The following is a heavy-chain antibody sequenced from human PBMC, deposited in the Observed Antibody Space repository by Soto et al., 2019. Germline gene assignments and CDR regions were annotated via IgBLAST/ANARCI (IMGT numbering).Heavy chain of an antibody. D-gene: IGHD3-3*01. V-gene: IGHV4-30-4*01. J-gene: IGHJ5*02. Sequence: QVQLQESGPGLVKPSQTLSLTCTVSGGSISSGDYYWSWIGQPPGKGLEWIGYIYYSGSTYYNPSLKSRVTISVDTSKNQFSLKLSSVTAADTAVYYCARVVYSNSIRFLARWFDPWGQGTLVTVSS. CDR1: GGSISSGDYY. CDR3: ARVVYSNSIRFLARWFDP. CDR2: IYYSGST.